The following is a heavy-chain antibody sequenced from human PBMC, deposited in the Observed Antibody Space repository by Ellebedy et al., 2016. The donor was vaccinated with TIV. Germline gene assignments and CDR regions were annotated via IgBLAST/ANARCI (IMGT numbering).Heavy chain of an antibody. CDR3: ARGGQSAFDI. CDR2: IAEDGIRT. Sequence: GESLKISCVASGLPLGNYWMHWVRQVPGQGLEWVSRIAEDGIRTSYADAVKGRFTISRDNAKNSLYLQMNSLRAEDTAVYYCARGGQSAFDIWGQGTMVTVSS. J-gene: IGHJ3*02. D-gene: IGHD3-16*01. CDR1: GLPLGNYW. V-gene: IGHV3-74*01.